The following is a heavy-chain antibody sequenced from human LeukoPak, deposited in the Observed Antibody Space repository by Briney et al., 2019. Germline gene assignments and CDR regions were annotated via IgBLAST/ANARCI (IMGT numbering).Heavy chain of an antibody. J-gene: IGHJ5*02. Sequence: GSLRLSCAASGFTFRIYSMNWVRQGPGTGLECVSYICASSGDIYYAHSVKGRFTISRDNDKKSLYLQMNSLRAEDTAVYYCARDRGARGRGLAWGQGTQVTVSS. CDR3: ARDRGARGRGLA. D-gene: IGHD3-10*01. CDR2: ICASSGDI. CDR1: GFTFRIYS. V-gene: IGHV3-21*01.